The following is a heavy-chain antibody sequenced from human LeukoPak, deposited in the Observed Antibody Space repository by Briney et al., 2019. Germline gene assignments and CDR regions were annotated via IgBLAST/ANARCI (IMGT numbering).Heavy chain of an antibody. V-gene: IGHV4-34*01. Sequence: SESLSLTCAVYGGSFSGYYWSWIRQPPGKGREWIGEVNHIVSTNYNPSLKSRVTISVDTSKNQLYLKMGSVTAADKAVYYCARRRSYYYYGMDVWGQGTTVSVSS. CDR3: ARRRSYYYYGMDV. CDR1: GGSFSGYY. CDR2: VNHIVST. J-gene: IGHJ6*02.